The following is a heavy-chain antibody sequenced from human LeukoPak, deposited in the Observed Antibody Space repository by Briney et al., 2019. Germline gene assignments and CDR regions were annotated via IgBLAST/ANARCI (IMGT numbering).Heavy chain of an antibody. CDR3: AKDSYDSSGSFDY. CDR1: GFTFDDYA. V-gene: IGHV3-9*01. J-gene: IGHJ4*02. CDR2: ISWNSGSI. Sequence: PGGSLRHSCAASGFTFDDYAMHWVRQAPGKGLEWVSGISWNSGSIGYADSVKGRFTISRDNAKNSLYLQMNSLRAEDTALYYCAKDSYDSSGSFDYWGQGTLVTVSS. D-gene: IGHD3-22*01.